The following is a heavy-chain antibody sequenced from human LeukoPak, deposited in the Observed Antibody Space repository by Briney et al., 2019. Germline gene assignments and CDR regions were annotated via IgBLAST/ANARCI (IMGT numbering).Heavy chain of an antibody. J-gene: IGHJ4*02. V-gene: IGHV3-21*04. CDR2: ISSSSSYI. CDR3: ATGLRVGYFDH. CDR1: GFTFSSYS. D-gene: IGHD4-17*01. Sequence: GGSLRLSCAASGFTFSSYSMNWVRQAPGKGLEWVSSISSSSSYIYYADSVKGRFTISRDNAKNSLYLQMNSLRAEDTAVYYCATGLRVGYFDHWGQGTLVTVSS.